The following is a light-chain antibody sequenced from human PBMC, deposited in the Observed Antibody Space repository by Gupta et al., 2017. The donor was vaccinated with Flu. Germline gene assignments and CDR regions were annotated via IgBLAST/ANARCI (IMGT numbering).Light chain of an antibody. J-gene: IGKJ2*01. CDR3: RQRRIYPSYT. CDR1: EDIGND. CDR2: EVS. Sequence: DIQMTQSPSSLSASVGDRVSITCRASEDIGNDLGWYQHKPGKPPKRLIYEVSTLESGVPSRFRGSGCGTDFTLTIISLQPEDFATYFCRQRRIYPSYTFGQGTKLEI. V-gene: IGKV1-17*01.